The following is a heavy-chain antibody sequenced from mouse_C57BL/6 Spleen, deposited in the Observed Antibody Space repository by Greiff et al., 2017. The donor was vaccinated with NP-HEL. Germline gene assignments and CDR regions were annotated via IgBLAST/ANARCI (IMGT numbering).Heavy chain of an antibody. D-gene: IGHD3-1*01. CDR1: GYTFTDYN. J-gene: IGHJ4*01. CDR2: INPNNGGT. V-gene: IGHV1-18*01. Sequence: EVQLQQSGPELVKPGASVKIPCKASGYTFTDYNMDWVKQSHGKSLEWIGDINPNNGGTIYNQKFKGKATLTVDKSSSTAYMELRRLTSEDTAVYYCARWGKGGSYYAMDYWGQGTSVTVAS. CDR3: ARWGKGGSYYAMDY.